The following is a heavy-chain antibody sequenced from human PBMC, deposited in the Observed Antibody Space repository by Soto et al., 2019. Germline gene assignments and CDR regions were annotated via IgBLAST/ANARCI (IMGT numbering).Heavy chain of an antibody. Sequence: PSETLSLTCAVHGGSFSGYYWDWIRQPPGKGLELIGEVNHGGTSNYNPSLKGRAIISVDTSKNQFSLKLTSVTAEDTALYFCGNSSFLRSGDLFHGLDAWGQGTT. V-gene: IGHV4-34*01. CDR3: GNSSFLRSGDLFHGLDA. D-gene: IGHD3-10*01. CDR2: VNHGGTS. CDR1: GGSFSGYY. J-gene: IGHJ6*02.